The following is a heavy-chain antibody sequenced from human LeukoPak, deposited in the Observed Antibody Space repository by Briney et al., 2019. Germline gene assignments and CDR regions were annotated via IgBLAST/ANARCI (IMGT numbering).Heavy chain of an antibody. V-gene: IGHV4-31*03. CDR1: GGSISSGGYY. Sequence: PSETLSLTCTASGGSISSGGYYWSWIRQHPGKGLEWIGYIYYSGSTYYNPSLKSRVTISVDTSKNQFSLKLSSVTAADTAVYYCARDTYYYDSSGYSTLYYFDYWGQGTLVTVSS. CDR3: ARDTYYYDSSGYSTLYYFDY. J-gene: IGHJ4*02. D-gene: IGHD3-22*01. CDR2: IYYSGST.